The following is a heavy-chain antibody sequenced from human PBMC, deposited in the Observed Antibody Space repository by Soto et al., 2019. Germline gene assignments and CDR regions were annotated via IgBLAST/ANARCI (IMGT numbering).Heavy chain of an antibody. D-gene: IGHD2-2*01. CDR2: INTTGSNT. CDR3: AKLSEDIVVDPFFDY. V-gene: IGHV3-23*01. Sequence: PGGSLRLSCAASGFTFSDYAMNWVRQAPGKGLEWVSGINTTGSNTNYADSVKGRFTISRDNSKNTLYLQMNSLRAEDTAVYYCAKLSEDIVVDPFFDYWGQGTLVTVSS. J-gene: IGHJ4*02. CDR1: GFTFSDYA.